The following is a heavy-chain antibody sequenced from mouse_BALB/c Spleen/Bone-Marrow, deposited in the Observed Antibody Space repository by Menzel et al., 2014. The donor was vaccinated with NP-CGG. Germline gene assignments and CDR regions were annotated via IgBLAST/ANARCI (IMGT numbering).Heavy chain of an antibody. J-gene: IGHJ1*01. V-gene: IGHV5-17*02. CDR3: ARSGITTGSYWYFDI. CDR2: ISRGSSTI. Sequence: EVKVVESGGGLVQPGGSRKLSCAASGFTFSGFGMHWVRQAPEKGLEWVAYISRGSSTIYYADTVKGRFTISRDNPKNTLFLQMTSLRSEDTAMYYCARSGITTGSYWYFDILGAATTVALSS. D-gene: IGHD1-1*01. CDR1: GFTFSGFG.